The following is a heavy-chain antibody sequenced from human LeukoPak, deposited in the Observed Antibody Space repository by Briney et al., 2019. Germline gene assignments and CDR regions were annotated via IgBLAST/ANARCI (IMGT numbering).Heavy chain of an antibody. D-gene: IGHD3-10*01. Sequence: TGASLRLSCAASGFTFNSYGMSWVRQAPGKGLEWVSVISGSGGSTYYADSVKGRFTISRDNSKNRLYLQMNSPRAEDTAVYYCARERAGIWDSFDYWGQGTLVTVSS. CDR3: ARERAGIWDSFDY. J-gene: IGHJ4*02. V-gene: IGHV3-23*01. CDR2: ISGSGGST. CDR1: GFTFNSYG.